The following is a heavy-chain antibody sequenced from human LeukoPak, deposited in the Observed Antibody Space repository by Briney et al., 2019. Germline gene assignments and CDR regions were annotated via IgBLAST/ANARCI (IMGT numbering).Heavy chain of an antibody. V-gene: IGHV4-59*01. CDR1: GGSISSYY. J-gene: IGHJ2*01. D-gene: IGHD3-22*01. CDR3: ARDARVSSGYWDPWYFDL. Sequence: SETLSLTCTVSGGSISSYYWSWIRQSPGKGLEWIGYIYYSGSTNYNPSLKSRVTISVDTSKNQFSLKLSSVTAADTAVYYCARDARVSSGYWDPWYFDLWGRGTLVTVSS. CDR2: IYYSGST.